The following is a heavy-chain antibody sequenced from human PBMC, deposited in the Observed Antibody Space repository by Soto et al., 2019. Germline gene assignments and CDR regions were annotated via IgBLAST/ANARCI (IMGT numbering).Heavy chain of an antibody. D-gene: IGHD5-12*01. CDR3: AKSQMATIVH. J-gene: IGHJ4*02. CDR1: GFTFSSYG. Sequence: QVQLVESGGGVVQPGRSLRLSCAASGFTFSSYGMHWVRQAPGKGLEWVAVISYDGSNKYYADSVKGRFTISRDNSKNTLYLQMNSLRAEDTAVYYCAKSQMATIVHWGQGTLVTVSS. V-gene: IGHV3-30*18. CDR2: ISYDGSNK.